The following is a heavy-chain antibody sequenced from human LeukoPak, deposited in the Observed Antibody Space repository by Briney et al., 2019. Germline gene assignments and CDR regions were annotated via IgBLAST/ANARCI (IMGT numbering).Heavy chain of an antibody. Sequence: GGSLRLSCAASGFTFSDYYMSWIRQAPGKGLEWVSYISSSSSHTNYADSVQGRFTISRDNARNSLYLQMNSLRAEDTAVYYCARAHGGSSTSYDYWGQGTLVTVSS. J-gene: IGHJ4*02. D-gene: IGHD2-2*01. CDR3: ARAHGGSSTSYDY. CDR2: ISSSSSHT. CDR1: GFTFSDYY. V-gene: IGHV3-11*03.